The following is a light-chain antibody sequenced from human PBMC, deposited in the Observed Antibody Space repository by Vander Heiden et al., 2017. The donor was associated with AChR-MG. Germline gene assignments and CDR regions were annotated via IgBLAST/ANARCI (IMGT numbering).Light chain of an antibody. CDR2: GAS. J-gene: IGKJ1*01. V-gene: IGKV3-15*01. CDR3: QQYNNGPPWT. Sequence: EIVMTQSPATLSVSPGERATLSCRASQSVSSSLAWYQQKPGLAPRLLIYGASTRATGVPARFSGSGSGTEFTLTISSLQSEDYAVYYCQQYNNGPPWTFGQGTKVEIK. CDR1: QSVSSS.